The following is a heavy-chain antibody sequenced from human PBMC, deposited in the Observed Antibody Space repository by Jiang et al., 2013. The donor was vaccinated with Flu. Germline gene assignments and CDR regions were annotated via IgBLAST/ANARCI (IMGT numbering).Heavy chain of an antibody. V-gene: IGHV4-4*07. Sequence: GLVKPVETLSLTCSVSGDSMDTYYWNWIRQPAGKGLEWIGHIYPSGSTNSNPSLKSRVTMSIDMSKNQFSLKLSSVTTADTAVYYCTRTSYFETTSGFGVWGQGTVVTVSS. D-gene: IGHD3-9*01. CDR1: GDSMDTYY. J-gene: IGHJ3*01. CDR2: IYPSGST. CDR3: TRTSYFETTSGFGV.